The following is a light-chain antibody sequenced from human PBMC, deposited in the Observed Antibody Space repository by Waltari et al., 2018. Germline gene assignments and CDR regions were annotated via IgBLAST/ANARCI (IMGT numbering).Light chain of an antibody. CDR2: DAS. V-gene: IGKV1-33*01. Sequence: DIQMTQSPSSLSASVGDRVTITCQASQDISKYLNWYQQKPGKAPKLLIYDASNLTTRVPSRFSRSGSGTDFTFTINSLQPEDIATYYCQQYDNQLTFGGGTKVEFK. CDR3: QQYDNQLT. J-gene: IGKJ4*01. CDR1: QDISKY.